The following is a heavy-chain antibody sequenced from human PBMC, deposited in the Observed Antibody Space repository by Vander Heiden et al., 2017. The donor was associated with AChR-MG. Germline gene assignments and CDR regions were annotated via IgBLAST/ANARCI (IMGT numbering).Heavy chain of an antibody. J-gene: IGHJ4*02. CDR1: GFTFSRYA. CDR2: ISYDGSNK. CDR3: ARDPGGY. Sequence: QVQLVESGGGVVQPGRSLRLSCAASGFTFSRYAMHWVRQAPGKGREWVAVISYDGSNKYYADSVKGRFTISRDNSKNTLYLQMNSLRAEDTAVYYCARDPGGYWGQGTLVTVSS. V-gene: IGHV3-30-3*01. D-gene: IGHD3-10*01.